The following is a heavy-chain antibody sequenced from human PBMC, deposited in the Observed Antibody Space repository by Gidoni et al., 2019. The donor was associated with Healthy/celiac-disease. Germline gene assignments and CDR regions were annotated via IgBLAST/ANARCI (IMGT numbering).Heavy chain of an antibody. CDR1: GFTFSSYA. Sequence: EVQLLESGGGLVQPGGSLRLSCAASGFTFSSYAMSWVRQAPGKGLEWVSAISGSGGSTYYADSVKGRFTISRDNSKNTLYLQMNSLRAEDTAVYYCAKAGQTSSSWYRPDGWFDPWGQGTLVTVSS. CDR3: AKAGQTSSSWYRPDGWFDP. J-gene: IGHJ5*02. D-gene: IGHD6-13*01. V-gene: IGHV3-23*01. CDR2: ISGSGGST.